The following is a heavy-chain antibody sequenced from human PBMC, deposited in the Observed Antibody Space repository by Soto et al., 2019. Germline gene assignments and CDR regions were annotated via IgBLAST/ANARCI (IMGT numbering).Heavy chain of an antibody. CDR2: ISSSGSTI. Sequence: EVQLVESGGGLVQPGGSLRLSCAASGFTFSSYEMNWVRQAPGKGLEWVSYISSSGSTIYYADSVKGRFTIARDNAKTTLYLQRNGLRVEDTAVYYCAGGPPFGSGDYGYYFDYWGQGTLVTVSS. V-gene: IGHV3-48*03. D-gene: IGHD4-17*01. J-gene: IGHJ4*02. CDR1: GFTFSSYE. CDR3: AGGPPFGSGDYGYYFDY.